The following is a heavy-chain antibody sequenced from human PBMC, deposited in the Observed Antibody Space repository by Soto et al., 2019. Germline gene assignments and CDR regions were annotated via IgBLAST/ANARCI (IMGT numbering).Heavy chain of an antibody. CDR2: ISYDGSNK. CDR3: AKGRITMIPRGWFDP. V-gene: IGHV3-30*18. J-gene: IGHJ5*02. D-gene: IGHD3-22*01. Sequence: GGSLRLSCAASGFTFSSYAMSWVRQAPGKGLEWVAVISYDGSNKYYADSVKGRFTISRDNSKNTLYLQMNSLRAEDTAVYYCAKGRITMIPRGWFDPWGQGTLVTVSS. CDR1: GFTFSSYA.